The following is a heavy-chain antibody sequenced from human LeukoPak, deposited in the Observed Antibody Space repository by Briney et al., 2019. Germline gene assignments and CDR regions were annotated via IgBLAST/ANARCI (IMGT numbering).Heavy chain of an antibody. Sequence: SETLSLTCTVSGGSLSSYYWSWIRQPPGKGLEWIGYIYYSGSTNYNPSIKSRVTISVDTSKNQFSLKLSSVTAADTAVYYCARHESDFYDSSGYYSRPFDYWGQGTLVTVSS. CDR2: IYYSGST. J-gene: IGHJ4*02. D-gene: IGHD3-22*01. CDR1: GGSLSSYY. CDR3: ARHESDFYDSSGYYSRPFDY. V-gene: IGHV4-59*08.